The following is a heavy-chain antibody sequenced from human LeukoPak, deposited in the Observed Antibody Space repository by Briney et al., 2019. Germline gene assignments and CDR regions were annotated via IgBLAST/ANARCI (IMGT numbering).Heavy chain of an antibody. CDR1: GFTFDDYA. CDR2: ISWNSGSI. Sequence: PGGSLRLSCAASGFTFDDYAMHWVRQAPGKGLEWVSGISWNSGSIGYADSVKGRFTISRDNAKNSLYLQMNSLRAEDTALYYCAKAHLLRYFDFLGAFDIWGQGTMVTVSS. D-gene: IGHD3-9*01. CDR3: AKAHLLRYFDFLGAFDI. V-gene: IGHV3-9*01. J-gene: IGHJ3*02.